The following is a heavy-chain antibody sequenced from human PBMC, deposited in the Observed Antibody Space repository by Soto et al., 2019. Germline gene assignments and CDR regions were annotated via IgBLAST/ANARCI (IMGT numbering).Heavy chain of an antibody. Sequence: SVKVPCKASGYTFTSYGISWVRQAPGQGLEWMGWISAYNGNTNYAQKLQGRVTMTTETSTSTAYMELSSLRSDDTAVYYCALGYYDWHGAFDIWGQGTMVTVSS. CDR3: ALGYYDWHGAFDI. J-gene: IGHJ3*02. V-gene: IGHV1-18*04. CDR1: GYTFTSYG. CDR2: ISAYNGNT. D-gene: IGHD3-9*01.